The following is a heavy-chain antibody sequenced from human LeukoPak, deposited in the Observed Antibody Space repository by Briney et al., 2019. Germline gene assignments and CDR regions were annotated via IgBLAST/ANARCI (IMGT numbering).Heavy chain of an antibody. CDR2: IYYSGST. CDR1: GGSISSGDYY. D-gene: IGHD5-24*01. CDR3: PREGGERAKIPIKKTY. V-gene: IGHV4-30-4*08. Sequence: PSETLSLTCTVSGGSISSGDYYWSWIRQPPGKGLEWIGYIYYSGSTYYNPSLKSRVTISVDTSKNQFSLKLSSVTAADTAVYYCPREGGERAKIPIKKTYGGREPRVTVPS. J-gene: IGHJ4*02.